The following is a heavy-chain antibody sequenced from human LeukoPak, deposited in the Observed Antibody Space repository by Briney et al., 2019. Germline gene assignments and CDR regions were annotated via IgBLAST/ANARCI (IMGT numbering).Heavy chain of an antibody. CDR1: GGSISSYY. CDR2: IYYSGST. V-gene: IGHV4-59*01. Sequence: PSETLSLTXTVSGGSISSYYWSWIRQPPGKGLEWIGYIYYSGSTNYNPSLKSRVTISVDTSKNQFSLKLSSVTAADTAVYYCARGDFGMATRDDAFDIWGQGTVVTVSS. CDR3: ARGDFGMATRDDAFDI. J-gene: IGHJ3*02. D-gene: IGHD5-24*01.